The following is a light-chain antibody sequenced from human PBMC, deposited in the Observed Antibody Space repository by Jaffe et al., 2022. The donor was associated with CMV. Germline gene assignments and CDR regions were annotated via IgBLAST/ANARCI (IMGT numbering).Light chain of an antibody. CDR2: SNN. CDR3: AAWDDSLIGPV. J-gene: IGLJ2*01. Sequence: QSVLTQPPSASGTPGQRVTISCSGSSSNIGSNTVNWYQQLSGTAPKLLIYSNNERPSGVPDRFSGSKSGTSASLAISGLQSEDEADYYCAAWDDSLIGPVFGGGTKLTVL. CDR1: SSNIGSNT. V-gene: IGLV1-44*01.